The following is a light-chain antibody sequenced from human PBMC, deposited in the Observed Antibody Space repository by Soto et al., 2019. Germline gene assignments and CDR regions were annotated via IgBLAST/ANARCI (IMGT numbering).Light chain of an antibody. Sequence: DIQMTQSPSTLSASVGDRVTITCRASQSVSHWLAWYQQKPGKAPKALIYDASTLETGVPSRFSGSGSGTDFTLTISSLQHDDFATYYCQQYNSYQYTFGQGTKVDIK. J-gene: IGKJ2*01. CDR3: QQYNSYQYT. V-gene: IGKV1-5*01. CDR2: DAS. CDR1: QSVSHW.